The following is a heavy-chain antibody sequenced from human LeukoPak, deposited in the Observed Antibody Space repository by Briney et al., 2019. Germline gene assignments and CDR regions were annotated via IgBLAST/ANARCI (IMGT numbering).Heavy chain of an antibody. Sequence: GGSLRLSCAASGFTFSSYAMSWVRQAPGKGLEWVSAISGSGGSTYYADSVKGRFTISRDNSKNTLYLQMNSLRTEDTAIYYCAKNRRGAYCGGDCYLFDYWGPGTLVTVSS. CDR1: GFTFSSYA. CDR2: ISGSGGST. CDR3: AKNRRGAYCGGDCYLFDY. D-gene: IGHD2-21*02. J-gene: IGHJ4*02. V-gene: IGHV3-23*01.